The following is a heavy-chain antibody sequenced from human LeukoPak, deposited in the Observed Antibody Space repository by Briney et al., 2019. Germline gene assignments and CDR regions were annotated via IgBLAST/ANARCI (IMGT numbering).Heavy chain of an antibody. CDR2: IYYSGST. CDR3: AREGYSGSAGSDFDY. D-gene: IGHD1-26*01. J-gene: IGHJ4*02. CDR1: GGSISGYY. Sequence: SETLSLTCTVSGGSISGYYWSWIRQPPGKGLEWIGYIYYSGSTNYNPSLKSRVTISVDTSKNQFSLKLSSVTAADTAVYYCAREGYSGSAGSDFDYWGQGTLVTVSS. V-gene: IGHV4-59*01.